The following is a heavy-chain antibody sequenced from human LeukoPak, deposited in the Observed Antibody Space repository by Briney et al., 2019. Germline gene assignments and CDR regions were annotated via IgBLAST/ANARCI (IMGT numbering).Heavy chain of an antibody. V-gene: IGHV4-38-2*02. CDR1: GHPISNDYY. J-gene: IGHJ1*01. Sequence: PSDTLSLTCSVSGHPISNDYYWGWIRQSPEKGLEWLGSISHSGSTYYSPSLRSRVTISRDMPKNQFSLELNSVTAADTAVYYCAGISTGSCFRHWGQGSLVTVSS. CDR3: AGISTGSCFRH. D-gene: IGHD4-17*01. CDR2: ISHSGST.